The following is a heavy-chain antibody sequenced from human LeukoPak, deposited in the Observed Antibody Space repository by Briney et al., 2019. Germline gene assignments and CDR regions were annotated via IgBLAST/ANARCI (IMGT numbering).Heavy chain of an antibody. J-gene: IGHJ4*02. CDR1: GFTFSSYA. D-gene: IGHD5-12*01. V-gene: IGHV3-23*01. CDR3: AKGNRWLRLGGFDY. CDR2: ISGSGGST. Sequence: GGSLRLSCAASGFTFSSYAMSWVRQAPGKGLEWVSAISGSGGSTYYADSVKGRFTISRDNSKNTLYLQMNGLRAEDTAVYYCAKGNRWLRLGGFDYWGQGTLVTVSS.